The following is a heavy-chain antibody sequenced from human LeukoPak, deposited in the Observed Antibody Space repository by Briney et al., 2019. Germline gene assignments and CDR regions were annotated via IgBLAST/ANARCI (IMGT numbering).Heavy chain of an antibody. D-gene: IGHD4-17*01. J-gene: IGHJ5*02. CDR3: ARDLREFDP. Sequence: PSETLSLTCTVSGGSISSYYWSWIRQPPGKGLEWIGYIYYSGSTNYNPSLKGRVTISVDTSKNQFSLKLSSVTAADTAVYYCARDLREFDPWGQGTLVTVSS. V-gene: IGHV4-59*01. CDR1: GGSISSYY. CDR2: IYYSGST.